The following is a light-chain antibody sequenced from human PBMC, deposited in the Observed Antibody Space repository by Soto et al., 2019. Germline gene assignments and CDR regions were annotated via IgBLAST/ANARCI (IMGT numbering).Light chain of an antibody. J-gene: IGKJ4*01. CDR2: VAS. CDR1: QSVGRNF. V-gene: IGKV3-20*01. Sequence: EIVLPQAPGTLPLSPGESTTISYRASQSVGRNFFDWSQQKPGRAPRLLIHVASYRATSIPDRFSGSGSETDFTLTISRLEPKDAAVYYCHQYAASPLTFGGGTKV. CDR3: HQYAASPLT.